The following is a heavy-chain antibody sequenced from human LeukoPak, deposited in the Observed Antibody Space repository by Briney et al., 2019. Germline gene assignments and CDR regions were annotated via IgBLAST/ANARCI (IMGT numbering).Heavy chain of an antibody. J-gene: IGHJ6*03. V-gene: IGHV4-39*07. CDR3: ARDQSSRCHYYMDV. D-gene: IGHD2-15*01. CDR1: GGSISSSSYY. CDR2: IYYTGST. Sequence: SETLSLTCTVSGGSISSSSYYWGWIRQPPGKGLEWIGSIYYTGSTYYNPPLKSRITISADTSKNQFSLRLSSVTAADTAVYYCARDQSSRCHYYMDVWGKGTTVTVSS.